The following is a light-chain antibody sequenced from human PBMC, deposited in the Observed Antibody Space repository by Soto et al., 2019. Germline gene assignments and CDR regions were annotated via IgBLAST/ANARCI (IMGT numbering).Light chain of an antibody. CDR3: SSYTTTNTLYV. Sequence: QSALTQPASVSGSPGQSITIPCTGTNSDVGGYNYVSWYQHHPGKAPKLMIYEVFNRPSGVSSRFSGSKSGSTASLTISGLQAEVEADYYCSSYTTTNTLYVFGNGTKLTVL. CDR1: NSDVGGYNY. CDR2: EVF. J-gene: IGLJ1*01. V-gene: IGLV2-14*01.